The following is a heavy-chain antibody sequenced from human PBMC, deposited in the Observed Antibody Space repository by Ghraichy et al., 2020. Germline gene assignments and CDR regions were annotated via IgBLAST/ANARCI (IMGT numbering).Heavy chain of an antibody. J-gene: IGHJ4*02. CDR2: IYYSGST. D-gene: IGHD2-8*01. CDR1: GGSISSGDYY. Sequence: SQTLSLTCTVSGGSISSGDYYWSWIRQHPGKDLEWIGYIYYSGSTYYNPSLKSRVTISVDTSKNQFSLKLSSVTAADTAVYYCARIYCINGVCYLGSFDYLGQGTLVTVSS. CDR3: ARIYCINGVCYLGSFDY. V-gene: IGHV4-31*02.